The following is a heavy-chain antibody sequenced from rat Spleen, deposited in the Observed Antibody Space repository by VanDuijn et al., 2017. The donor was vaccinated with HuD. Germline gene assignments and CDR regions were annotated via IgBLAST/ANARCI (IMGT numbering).Heavy chain of an antibody. D-gene: IGHD4-3*01. CDR2: INKDSRTI. J-gene: IGHJ2*01. CDR1: GFNFNDHW. V-gene: IGHV4-2*01. CDR3: AREKFGVGGY. Sequence: EVKLVESGGGLVQPGRSLKLSCAASGFNFNDHWMGWVRQAPGKGLEWLGEINKDSRTIKYNPSLKDKFTISRDNAQNTLYLQMSKLGSEDTAIYYGAREKFGVGGYWGRGVMVTVSS.